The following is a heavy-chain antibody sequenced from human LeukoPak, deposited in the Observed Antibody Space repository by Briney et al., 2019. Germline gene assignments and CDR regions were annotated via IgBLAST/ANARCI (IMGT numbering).Heavy chain of an antibody. D-gene: IGHD3-10*01. CDR2: INPNSGGT. J-gene: IGHJ6*03. CDR1: GYTFTGYY. CDR3: ARAGSGSSHVGPYYYYMDV. Sequence: ASVKVSCKASGYTFTGYYMHWVRQAPGQGLEWMGWINPNSGGTNYAQKFQGRVTMTRDTSTSTVYMELSSLRSEDTAVYYCARAGSGSSHVGPYYYYMDVWGKGTTVTISS. V-gene: IGHV1-2*02.